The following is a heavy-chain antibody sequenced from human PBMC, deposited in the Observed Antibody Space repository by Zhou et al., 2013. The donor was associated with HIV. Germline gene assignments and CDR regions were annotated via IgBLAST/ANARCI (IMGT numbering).Heavy chain of an antibody. D-gene: IGHD3-10*01. CDR1: GYIFTNYG. CDR2: ISIHNGYT. J-gene: IGHJ6*02. Sequence: QVQLVQSGTEVKKPGASVKVSCKTSGYIFTNYGITWVRQAPGQGLEWMGWISIHNGYTREGQRVQGRVTMTRDTATNIAYMELRRLRSDDTAVYYCGRRGSWGDRTTIIRGGVDVWGQGTTVSVSS. CDR3: GRRGSWGDRTTIIRGGVDV. V-gene: IGHV1-18*01.